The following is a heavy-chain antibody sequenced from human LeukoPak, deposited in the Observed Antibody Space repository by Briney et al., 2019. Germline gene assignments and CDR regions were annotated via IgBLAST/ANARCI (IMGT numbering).Heavy chain of an antibody. CDR3: AKVQYYGGTAYFDY. CDR2: ISGSGGST. CDR1: GFTFSSYA. D-gene: IGHD4-23*01. V-gene: IGHV3-23*01. J-gene: IGHJ4*02. Sequence: GGSLRLSCAASGFTFSSYAMSWVRQAPGKGLEWVSAISGSGGSTYYADSVKGRFTISRDNSKNTLHLQMNSLRAEDTAVYYCAKVQYYGGTAYFDYWGQGTLVTVSS.